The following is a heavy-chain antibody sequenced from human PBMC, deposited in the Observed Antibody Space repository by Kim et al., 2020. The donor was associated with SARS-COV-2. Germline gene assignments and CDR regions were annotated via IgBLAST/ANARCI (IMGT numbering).Heavy chain of an antibody. CDR1: GGSFSGYY. CDR2: INHSGST. J-gene: IGHJ6*03. V-gene: IGHV4-34*01. CDR3: ARVYPPRMLRGVPNYYYYYYMDV. Sequence: SETLSLTCAVYGGSFSGYYWSWIRQPPGKGLEWIGEINHSGSTNYNPSLKSRVTISVDTSKNQFSLKLSSVTAADTAVYYCARVYPPRMLRGVPNYYYYYYMDVWGKGTTVTVSS. D-gene: IGHD3-10*01.